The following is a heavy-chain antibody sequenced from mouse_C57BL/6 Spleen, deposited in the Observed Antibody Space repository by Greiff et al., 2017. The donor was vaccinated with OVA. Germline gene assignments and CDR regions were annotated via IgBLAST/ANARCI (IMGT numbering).Heavy chain of an antibody. D-gene: IGHD1-1*01. CDR1: GYTFTSYW. CDR2: IDPSDSYT. V-gene: IGHV1-69*01. J-gene: IGHJ4*01. Sequence: QVHVKQPGAELVMPGASVKLSCKASGYTFTSYWMHWVKQRPGQGLEWIGEIDPSDSYTNYNQKFKGKSTLTVDKSSSTAYMQLSSLTSEDSAVYYCARSRFITTVVATEDYAMDYWGQGTSVTVSS. CDR3: ARSRFITTVVATEDYAMDY.